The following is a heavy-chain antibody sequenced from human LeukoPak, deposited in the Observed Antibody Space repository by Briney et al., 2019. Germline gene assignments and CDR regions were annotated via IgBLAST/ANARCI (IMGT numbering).Heavy chain of an antibody. Sequence: PGGSLRLSCAASGFMFSDHWMSWVRQAPGKGPEWVANINAHGSQQYSVDSLKGRFTVSRDNAKKSLYLQMNSLRAEDTAVYYCARDVGSSWYNNWFDPWGQGTLVTVSS. CDR3: ARDVGSSWYNNWFDP. J-gene: IGHJ5*02. CDR2: INAHGSQQ. CDR1: GFMFSDHW. V-gene: IGHV3-7*01. D-gene: IGHD6-13*01.